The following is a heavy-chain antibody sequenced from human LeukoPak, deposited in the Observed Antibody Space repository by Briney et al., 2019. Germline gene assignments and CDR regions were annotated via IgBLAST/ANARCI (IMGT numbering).Heavy chain of an antibody. D-gene: IGHD1-14*01. Sequence: SETLSLTCAVYGGSFSGYYWSWIRQPPGKGLEWIGEINHSGSTNYNPSLKSRVTISVDTSKNQFSLKLSSVTAADTAVYYGAKGPEPLPAFAIWAQGTMATVSS. V-gene: IGHV4-34*01. CDR2: INHSGST. CDR3: AKGPEPLPAFAI. CDR1: GGSFSGYY. J-gene: IGHJ3*02.